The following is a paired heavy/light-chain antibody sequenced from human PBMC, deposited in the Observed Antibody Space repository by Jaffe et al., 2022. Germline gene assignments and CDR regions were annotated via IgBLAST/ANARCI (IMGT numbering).Light chain of an antibody. Sequence: SYELTQPLSVSVALGQTARITCGGNNIGSKKVHWYQQKPGQAPVVVIYTDNKRPSGVAERFSGSNSGNTATLTISRAQAGDEADYYCQLWDGSHYVFGTGTLVTVL. J-gene: IGLJ1*01. CDR2: TDN. CDR1: NIGSKK. V-gene: IGLV3-9*01. CDR3: QLWDGSHYV.
Heavy chain of an antibody. CDR3: ARSMLIGAWFDP. CDR1: GYTFTSYY. D-gene: IGHD3-16*01. CDR2: INPSVGST. Sequence: QVQLVQSGAEVKRPGASVKVSCKASGYTFTSYYIHWVRQAPGQGLEWMGLINPSVGSTTYAQKLQGRVTMTRDTSTSTVSMELSSLRYDDTAVYYCARSMLIGAWFDPWGQGTLVTVSP. J-gene: IGHJ5*02. V-gene: IGHV1-46*04.